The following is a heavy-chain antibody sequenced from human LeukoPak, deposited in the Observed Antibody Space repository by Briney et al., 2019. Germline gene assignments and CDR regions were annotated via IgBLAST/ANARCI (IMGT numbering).Heavy chain of an antibody. Sequence: GGSLRLSCAASGFTFSSYGMHWVRQAPGKGLEWVAVISYDGSNKYYADSVKGRFTISRDNSKNTLYLQMNSLRAEDTAVYYCAKTDYGDYVSAFDIWGQGTMATVSS. D-gene: IGHD4-17*01. J-gene: IGHJ3*02. CDR2: ISYDGSNK. CDR1: GFTFSSYG. V-gene: IGHV3-30*18. CDR3: AKTDYGDYVSAFDI.